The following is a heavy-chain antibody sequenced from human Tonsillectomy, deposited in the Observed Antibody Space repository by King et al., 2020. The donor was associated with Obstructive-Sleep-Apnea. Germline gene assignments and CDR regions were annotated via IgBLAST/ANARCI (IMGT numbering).Heavy chain of an antibody. D-gene: IGHD3-9*01. CDR2: INHSGST. Sequence: VQLQQWGAGLLKPSETLSLTCAVYGGSFSGYYWSWIRQPPGKGLEWIGEINHSGSTNYNPSLKSRVTISVDTSKNQFSLKLSSVTAADTAVYYCARGRRPRAPGIEERLRYFDYWGQGTLVTVSS. V-gene: IGHV4-34*01. J-gene: IGHJ4*02. CDR1: GGSFSGYY. CDR3: ARGRRPRAPGIEERLRYFDY.